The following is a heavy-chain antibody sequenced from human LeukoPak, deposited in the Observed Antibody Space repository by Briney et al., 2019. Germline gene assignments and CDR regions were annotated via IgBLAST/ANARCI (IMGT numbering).Heavy chain of an antibody. J-gene: IGHJ4*02. CDR1: GGSISSSSYY. CDR3: AGAMVEAYYFDY. D-gene: IGHD3-10*01. CDR2: IYYSGST. Sequence: PSETLSLTCTVSGGSISSSSYYWGWIRQPPGKGLEWIGSIYYSGSTYYNPSLKSRVTISVDTSKNQFSLKLSSVTAADTAVYYCAGAMVEAYYFDYWGQGTLVTVSS. V-gene: IGHV4-39*07.